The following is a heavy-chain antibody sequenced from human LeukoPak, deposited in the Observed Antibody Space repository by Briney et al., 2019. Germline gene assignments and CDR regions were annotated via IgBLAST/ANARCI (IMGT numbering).Heavy chain of an antibody. V-gene: IGHV4-34*01. Sequence: SETLSLTCAVYGGSFSGYYWSWIRQPPGKGLEWIGEINHSGSTNYNPSLKSRVTISVDTSKNQFSLKLSSVTAADTAAYYCARGLRGYSYGQIDYWGQGTLVTVSS. D-gene: IGHD5-18*01. CDR1: GGSFSGYY. CDR3: ARGLRGYSYGQIDY. J-gene: IGHJ4*02. CDR2: INHSGST.